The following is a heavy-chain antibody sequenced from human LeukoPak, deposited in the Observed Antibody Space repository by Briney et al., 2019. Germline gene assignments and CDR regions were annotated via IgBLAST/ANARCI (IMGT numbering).Heavy chain of an antibody. CDR1: GGSISSYY. CDR3: ARSPTLYFGADY. J-gene: IGHJ4*02. CDR2: IYYSGST. D-gene: IGHD3-10*01. V-gene: IGHV4-59*01. Sequence: PSETLSLTCTVSGGSISSYYWSWIRQPPGKGLEWIGYIYYSGSTNYNPSLKSRVTISVDTSKNQFSLKLSSVTAADTAVYYCARSPTLYFGADYWGQGTLVTVSP.